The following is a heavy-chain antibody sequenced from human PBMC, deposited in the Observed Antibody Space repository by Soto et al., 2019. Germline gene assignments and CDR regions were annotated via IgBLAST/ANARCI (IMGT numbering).Heavy chain of an antibody. CDR3: ARDLEFRDGNISPLDY. CDR1: GGTFRNHV. CDR2: IIPIIGTP. Sequence: QVQLVQSGAEVKKPGSSVKVSCKASGGTFRNHVFNWVRQAPGQGLEWMGGIIPIIGTPNYAQKFQGRVTIAADASTNTVYLDVSSLRSQDTAVYYCARDLEFRDGNISPLDYWGQGTLVTVSS. D-gene: IGHD3-10*01. V-gene: IGHV1-69*01. J-gene: IGHJ4*02.